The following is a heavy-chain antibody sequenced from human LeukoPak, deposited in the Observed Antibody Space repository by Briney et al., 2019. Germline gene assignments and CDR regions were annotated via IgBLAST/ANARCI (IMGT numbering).Heavy chain of an antibody. Sequence: PGGSLRLSCAASGFTFSSYAMSWVRQAPGKGLEWVSAISGSGGSTYYADSVKGRFTISRDNSKNTLYLQMNSLRAEDTAVYYCAAPSYGYELRLGEIVSWGQGTLVTVSS. J-gene: IGHJ5*02. CDR1: GFTFSSYA. CDR3: AAPSYGYELRLGEIVS. V-gene: IGHV3-23*01. CDR2: ISGSGGST. D-gene: IGHD3-16*01.